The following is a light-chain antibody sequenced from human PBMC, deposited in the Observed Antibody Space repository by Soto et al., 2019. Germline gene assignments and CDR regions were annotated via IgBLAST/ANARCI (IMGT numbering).Light chain of an antibody. CDR2: GAT. CDR1: QTVRDN. Sequence: EVAMTQSPATLSVSPGERATLPGRASQTVRDNLGWYQQKPGQPPRLLIDGATTRATAIPARFSGSASRTEIPLTISRLQSEDFAVYYCQQYNTWWTFGQGTNVYIK. V-gene: IGKV3D-15*01. J-gene: IGKJ1*01. CDR3: QQYNTWWT.